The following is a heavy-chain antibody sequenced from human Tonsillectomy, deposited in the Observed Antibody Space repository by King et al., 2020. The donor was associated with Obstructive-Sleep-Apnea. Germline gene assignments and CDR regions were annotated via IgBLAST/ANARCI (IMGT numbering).Heavy chain of an antibody. Sequence: VQLVESGGGLVKPGGSLRLSCAASGFTFSNAWVNWVRQAPGKGLEGGGRIKSKTDGGTTDYAAPVKGRFTISSDDSKNTLYLQMNRLKTEDTAVYYCTADLRFHYYMDVWGQGTTVTVSS. CDR3: TADLRFHYYMDV. V-gene: IGHV3-15*01. J-gene: IGHJ6*02. CDR1: GFTFSNAW. CDR2: IKSKTDGGTT. D-gene: IGHD2-21*02.